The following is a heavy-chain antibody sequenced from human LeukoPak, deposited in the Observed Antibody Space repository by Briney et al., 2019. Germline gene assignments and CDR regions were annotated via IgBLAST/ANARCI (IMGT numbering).Heavy chain of an antibody. CDR2: ISPYNGNT. J-gene: IGHJ4*02. CDR3: ARDRQCGY. Sequence: AGVKVSFKSSAYTFTIYGISWVRQARGQGLEWVGWISPYNGNTNYAPKLEGRLTITTDTSTSRAYMELRRLRCDDTAVYYCARDRQCGYWGQGTLVTVSS. D-gene: IGHD2-21*01. V-gene: IGHV1-18*01. CDR1: AYTFTIYG.